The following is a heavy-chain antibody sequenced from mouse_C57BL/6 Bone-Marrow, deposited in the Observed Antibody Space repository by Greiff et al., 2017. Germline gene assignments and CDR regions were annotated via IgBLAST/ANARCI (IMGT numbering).Heavy chain of an antibody. CDR3: ARERDYYGSSPYWYFDV. CDR1: GYTFTSYW. CDR2: IDPSDSYT. J-gene: IGHJ1*03. D-gene: IGHD1-1*01. V-gene: IGHV1-50*01. Sequence: VKLQQSGAELVKPGASVKLSCKASGYTFTSYWMQWVKQRPGQGLEWIGEIDPSDSYTNYNQKFKGKATLTVDTSSSTAYMQLSSLTSEDSAVYYCARERDYYGSSPYWYFDVWGTGTTVTVSS.